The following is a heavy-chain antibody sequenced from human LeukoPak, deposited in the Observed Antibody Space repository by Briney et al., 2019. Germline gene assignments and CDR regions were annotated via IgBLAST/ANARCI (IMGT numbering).Heavy chain of an antibody. CDR3: ARAHKGFWSGYPLGY. D-gene: IGHD3-3*01. Sequence: SETLSLTCAVYGGSFSGYYWSWIRQPPGKELEWIGEISHSGSTNYNPSLKSRVTISVDTSKNQFSLKLSSVTAADTAVYYCARAHKGFWSGYPLGYWGQGTLVTVSS. J-gene: IGHJ4*02. CDR1: GGSFSGYY. V-gene: IGHV4-34*01. CDR2: ISHSGST.